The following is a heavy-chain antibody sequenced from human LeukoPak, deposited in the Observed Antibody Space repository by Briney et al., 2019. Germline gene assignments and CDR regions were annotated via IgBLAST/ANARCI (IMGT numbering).Heavy chain of an antibody. Sequence: PPETLSLTCAVYGGSFSGYYWSWIRQPPGKGLEWIGEINHSGSTNYNPSLKSRVTISVDTSKNQFSLKLSSVTAADTAVYYCARGGKIGRWLQRANSQFDYWGQGTLVTVSS. CDR3: ARGGKIGRWLQRANSQFDY. CDR1: GGSFSGYY. CDR2: INHSGST. V-gene: IGHV4-34*01. D-gene: IGHD5-24*01. J-gene: IGHJ4*02.